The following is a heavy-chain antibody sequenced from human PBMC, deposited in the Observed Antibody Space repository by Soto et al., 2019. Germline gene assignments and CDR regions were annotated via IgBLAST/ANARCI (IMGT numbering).Heavy chain of an antibody. CDR1: GGSFSDYY. Sequence: QVQLQQWGAGLLKPSETLSLTCAVYGGSFSDYYWSWIRQPPGKGLEWIGEINHSGSPNYNPSLKRRVTVSVDTSKNQFSLKLRSVTAADTAVYHCASRFSYYSGMDVWGQGTTVTVSS. V-gene: IGHV4-34*01. D-gene: IGHD3-16*01. J-gene: IGHJ6*02. CDR2: INHSGSP. CDR3: ASRFSYYSGMDV.